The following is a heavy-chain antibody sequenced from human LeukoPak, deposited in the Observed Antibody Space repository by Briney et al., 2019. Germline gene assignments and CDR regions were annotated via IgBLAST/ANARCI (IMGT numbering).Heavy chain of an antibody. CDR3: ARVEFNGGYSHIY. J-gene: IGHJ4*02. CDR2: MNPNSGNT. CDR1: GYTFTSYD. V-gene: IGHV1-8*01. Sequence: ASVEVSCRTSGYTFTSYDINWVRQATGQGLEWMGWMNPNSGNTGYAQNFQGRFTITRDTHITTAYMELSSLRSDDTAVYYCARVEFNGGYSHIYWGQGTLVTVSS. D-gene: IGHD5-12*01.